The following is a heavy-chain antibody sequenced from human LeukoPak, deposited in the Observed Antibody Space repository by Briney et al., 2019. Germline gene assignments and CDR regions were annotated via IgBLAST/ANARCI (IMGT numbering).Heavy chain of an antibody. J-gene: IGHJ5*02. CDR2: IWYDGSHQ. D-gene: IGHD3-3*01. CDR1: GFTFSSYS. CDR3: AKGFSP. Sequence: GGSLRLSCAASGFTFSSYSMQWVRQAPGKGLEWVAFIWYDGSHQYYADSVKGRFTISRDSSKNTLYLQMNSLRAEDTAVYYCAKGFSPWGQGTLVTVSS. V-gene: IGHV3-30*02.